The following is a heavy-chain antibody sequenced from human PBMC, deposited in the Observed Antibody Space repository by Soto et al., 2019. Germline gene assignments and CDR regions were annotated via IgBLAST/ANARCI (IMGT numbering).Heavy chain of an antibody. CDR3: AGISRGH. V-gene: IGHV3-7*01. J-gene: IGHJ4*02. D-gene: IGHD2-15*01. CDR2: ITEDGTGK. Sequence: EAQLVESGGDLVQPGGSLRLSCAASGFTLNRDWTSWVRQAPGKGLEWVASITEDGTGKFYVDSVKGRFTISRDDAKNSLYLQMISLRAEDTAVYYCAGISRGHWGQGTLVNVSS. CDR1: GFTLNRDW.